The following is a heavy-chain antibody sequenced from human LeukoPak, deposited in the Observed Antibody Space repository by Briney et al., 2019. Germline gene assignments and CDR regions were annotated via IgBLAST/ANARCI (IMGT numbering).Heavy chain of an antibody. D-gene: IGHD1-26*01. Sequence: GGSLRLSCAASGFTFSGSAMSWVRQAAGKGLEWVSAISGSGINTYYADSVRGRFTISRDNVKNTLYLQMNSLRAEDTAVYYCAKVTSGSSPSYYFDYWGQGTLVTVSS. V-gene: IGHV3-23*01. CDR2: ISGSGINT. J-gene: IGHJ4*02. CDR1: GFTFSGSA. CDR3: AKVTSGSSPSYYFDY.